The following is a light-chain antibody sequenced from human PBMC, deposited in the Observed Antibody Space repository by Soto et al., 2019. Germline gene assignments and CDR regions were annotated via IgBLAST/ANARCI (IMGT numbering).Light chain of an antibody. Sequence: SALTQPRSVSGSPGQSVTISCTGTSSDVGGYYYVSWYQQHPGKAPKLMIYDVSKRPSGVPDRFSGSKSGNPASLTISGLQAKDEADYYCCSYACGYTVVFGGGTKLTVL. CDR3: CSYACGYTVV. CDR2: DVS. CDR1: SSDVGGYYY. V-gene: IGLV2-11*01. J-gene: IGLJ2*01.